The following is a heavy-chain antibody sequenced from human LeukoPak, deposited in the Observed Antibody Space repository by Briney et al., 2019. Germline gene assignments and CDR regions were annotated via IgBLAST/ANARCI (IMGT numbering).Heavy chain of an antibody. V-gene: IGHV1-18*01. CDR3: ARLSSGWDFDY. CDR1: GYTFTSYG. Sequence: ASVKVSCKASGYTFTSYGISWVRQAPGQGPEWMGWISAYNGNTNYAQKLQGRVTMTTDTSTSTACMELRSLRSDDTAVYYCARLSSGWDFDYWGQGTLVTVSS. J-gene: IGHJ4*02. D-gene: IGHD6-19*01. CDR2: ISAYNGNT.